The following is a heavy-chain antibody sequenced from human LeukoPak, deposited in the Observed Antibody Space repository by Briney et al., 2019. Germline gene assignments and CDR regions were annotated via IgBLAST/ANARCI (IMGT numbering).Heavy chain of an antibody. CDR1: GFTVSSNY. Sequence: GGSLRLSCAASGFTVSSNYMNWVRQALGKGLEWVSVNYSGGSTYYADSVKGRFTISRDNSKNTLYLQMNSLRAEDTAVYFCARGGLSIMGYWGQGTLVTVSS. V-gene: IGHV3-53*01. CDR3: ARGGLSIMGY. CDR2: NYSGGST. D-gene: IGHD2/OR15-2a*01. J-gene: IGHJ4*02.